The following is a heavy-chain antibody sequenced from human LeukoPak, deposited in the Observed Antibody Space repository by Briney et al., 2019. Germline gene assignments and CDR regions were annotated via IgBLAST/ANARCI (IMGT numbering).Heavy chain of an antibody. V-gene: IGHV5-51*01. Sequence: PGESLKISCKGSGYSFTSYWIGWVRQMPGKGLEWMGIIYPGDSDTRYSPSFQGQVTISADKSISTAYLQWNSLKASDTAIYFCVRQGSISDFWSGYFPNYGFDIWGQGTMLTVSS. CDR1: GYSFTSYW. CDR2: IYPGDSDT. D-gene: IGHD3-3*01. CDR3: VRQGSISDFWSGYFPNYGFDI. J-gene: IGHJ3*02.